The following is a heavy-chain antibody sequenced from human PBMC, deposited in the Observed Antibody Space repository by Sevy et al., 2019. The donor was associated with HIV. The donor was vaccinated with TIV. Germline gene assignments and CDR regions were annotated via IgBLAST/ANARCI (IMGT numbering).Heavy chain of an antibody. CDR2: IRSKAYGGTT. J-gene: IGHJ4*02. D-gene: IGHD1-26*01. CDR3: TRESYSGSYQYFDY. CDR1: GFTFGDYV. Sequence: GGSLRLSCTASGFTFGDYVMSWVRQAPGKGLEWVGFIRSKAYGGTTEYAASVKGRFTISRDDSKSIAYLQMNSLKTEDTAVYYCTRESYSGSYQYFDYWGQGTLVTVS. V-gene: IGHV3-49*04.